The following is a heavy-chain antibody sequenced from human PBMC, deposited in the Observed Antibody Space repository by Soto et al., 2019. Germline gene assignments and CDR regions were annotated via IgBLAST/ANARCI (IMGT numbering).Heavy chain of an antibody. D-gene: IGHD6-13*01. J-gene: IGHJ5*02. Sequence: QVQLQQWGAGLLKPSETLSLTCAVYGGSFSGYYWSWIRQPPGKGLEWIGEINHSGSTNYNPSLKSRVTISVDTSKNQFSLKLSSVTAADTAVYYCARDAWQQLVDGAEVWFDPWGQGTLVTVSS. CDR1: GGSFSGYY. CDR3: ARDAWQQLVDGAEVWFDP. CDR2: INHSGST. V-gene: IGHV4-34*01.